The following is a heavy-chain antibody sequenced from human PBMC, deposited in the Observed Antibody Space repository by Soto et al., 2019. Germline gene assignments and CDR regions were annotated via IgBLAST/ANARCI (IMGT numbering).Heavy chain of an antibody. Sequence: PSETLSLTCAVYGGSFSGYYWSWIRQPPGKGLEWIGEINHSGSTNYNPSLKSRVTISVDTSKNQFSLKLSSVTAADTAVYYCARVRTGGSGQYYYGMDVWGQGTTVTVSS. CDR2: INHSGST. CDR3: ARVRTGGSGQYYYGMDV. J-gene: IGHJ6*02. CDR1: GGSFSGYY. V-gene: IGHV4-34*01. D-gene: IGHD1-26*01.